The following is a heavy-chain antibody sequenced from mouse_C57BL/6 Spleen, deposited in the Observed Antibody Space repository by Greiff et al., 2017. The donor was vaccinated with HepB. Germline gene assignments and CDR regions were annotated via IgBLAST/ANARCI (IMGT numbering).Heavy chain of an antibody. V-gene: IGHV1-61*01. CDR2: IYPSDSET. CDR1: GYTFTSYW. D-gene: IGHD2-4*01. J-gene: IGHJ4*01. CDR3: AREYSDYGDYYAMDY. Sequence: QVQLQQPGAELVRPGSSVKLSCKASGYTFTSYWMDWVKQRPGQGLEWIGNIYPSDSETHYNQKFKDKATLTVDKSSSTAYMQLSSLTSEDSAVYYCAREYSDYGDYYAMDYWGQGTSVTVSS.